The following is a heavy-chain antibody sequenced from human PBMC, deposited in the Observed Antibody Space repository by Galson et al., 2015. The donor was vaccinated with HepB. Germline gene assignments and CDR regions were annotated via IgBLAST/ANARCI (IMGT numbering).Heavy chain of an antibody. J-gene: IGHJ4*02. CDR3: TRDGYGSGSYFPYYFDY. CDR2: IRSKAYGGTT. D-gene: IGHD3-10*01. V-gene: IGHV3-49*03. Sequence: SLRLSCAASGFTFGDYAMSWFRQAPGKGLEWVGFIRSKAYGGTTEYAASVKGRFTISRDDSKSIAYLQMNSLKTEDTAVYYCTRDGYGSGSYFPYYFDYWGQGTLVTVSS. CDR1: GFTFGDYA.